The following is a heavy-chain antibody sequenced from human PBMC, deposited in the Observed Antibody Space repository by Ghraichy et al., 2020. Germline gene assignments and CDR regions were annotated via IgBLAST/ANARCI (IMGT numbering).Heavy chain of an antibody. CDR3: ARSPGWGWSGYISISNYYYYGMDV. Sequence: GESLKISCAASGFTFSSYSMNWVRQAPGKGLEWVSYISSSSSTIYYADSVKGRFTISRDNAKNSLYLQMNSLRDEDTAVYYCARSPGWGWSGYISISNYYYYGMDVWGQGTTVTVSS. CDR2: ISSSSSTI. V-gene: IGHV3-48*02. J-gene: IGHJ6*02. D-gene: IGHD3-3*01. CDR1: GFTFSSYS.